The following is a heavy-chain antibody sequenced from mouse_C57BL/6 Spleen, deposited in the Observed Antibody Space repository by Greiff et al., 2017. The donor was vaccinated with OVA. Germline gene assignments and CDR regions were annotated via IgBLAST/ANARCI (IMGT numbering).Heavy chain of an antibody. J-gene: IGHJ4*01. CDR2: IYPGDGDT. CDR3: ARGGTTVVGHYAMDY. Sequence: VQVVESGPELVKPGASVKISCKASGYAFSSSWMNWVKQRPGQGLEWIGRIYPGDGDTNYNGKFKGKATLTADKSSSTAYMQLSSLTSEDSAVYFCARGGTTVVGHYAMDYWGQGTSVTVSS. CDR1: GYAFSSSW. D-gene: IGHD1-1*01. V-gene: IGHV1-82*01.